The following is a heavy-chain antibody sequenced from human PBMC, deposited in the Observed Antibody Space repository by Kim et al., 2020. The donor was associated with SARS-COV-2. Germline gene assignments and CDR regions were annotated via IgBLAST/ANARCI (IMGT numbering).Heavy chain of an antibody. Sequence: GGSLRLSCAASGFTFSSYAMSWVRQAPGKGLEWVSVIYSGGSNTYYADSLKGRFTISRDNSKNTLYLQMNSLRAEDTAVYYCATVASGSYYDLDYWGQGTLVTVSS. J-gene: IGHJ4*02. CDR1: GFTFSSYA. D-gene: IGHD1-26*01. V-gene: IGHV3-23*03. CDR2: IYSGGSNT. CDR3: ATVASGSYYDLDY.